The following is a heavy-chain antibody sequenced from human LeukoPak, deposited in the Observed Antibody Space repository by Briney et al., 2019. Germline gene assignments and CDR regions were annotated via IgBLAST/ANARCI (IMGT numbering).Heavy chain of an antibody. CDR1: GFTFSDYY. V-gene: IGHV3-11*04. D-gene: IGHD3-9*01. CDR2: ISSSGSTI. CDR3: ARGTLRYSLIAFDI. Sequence: PGGSLRLSCAASGFTFSDYYMSWIRQAPGKGLEWVSYISSSGSTIYYADSVKGRFTISRDNAKNSLYLQMNSLRAEDTAVYYCARGTLRYSLIAFDIWGQGTMVTVSS. J-gene: IGHJ3*02.